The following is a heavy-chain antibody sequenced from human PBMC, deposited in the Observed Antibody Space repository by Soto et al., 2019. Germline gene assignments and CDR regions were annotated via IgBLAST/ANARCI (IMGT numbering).Heavy chain of an antibody. CDR2: INSDGSTT. CDR1: GFTFSSYW. CDR3: ARDPSSWLDD. Sequence: EVQLVESGGGLVQPGGSLRLSCAAYGFTFSSYWMHWVRQAPGKGLVWVSRINSDGSTTSYADSVKGRFTISRDNANNTLYLQMNRLRAEDTAVYYCARDPSSWLDDWGQGTLVTVSS. D-gene: IGHD6-13*01. V-gene: IGHV3-74*01. J-gene: IGHJ4*02.